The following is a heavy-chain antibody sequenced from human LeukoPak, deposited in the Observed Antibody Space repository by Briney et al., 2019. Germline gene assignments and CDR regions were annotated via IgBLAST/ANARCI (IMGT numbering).Heavy chain of an antibody. CDR1: GGSFSDYY. V-gene: IGHV4-34*01. J-gene: IGHJ4*02. Sequence: SETLSLTCAVYGGSFSDYYWSWIRRPPGKGLEWIGEVNHSGSTKYNPSLKSRVTISVEASKNQFSLKLISVTAADTAVYYCASNRPTLRVNDYWGQGALVTVSS. D-gene: IGHD5/OR15-5a*01. CDR3: ASNRPTLRVNDY. CDR2: VNHSGST.